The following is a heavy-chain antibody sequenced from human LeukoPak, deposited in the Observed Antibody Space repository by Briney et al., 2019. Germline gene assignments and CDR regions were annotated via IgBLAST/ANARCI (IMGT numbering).Heavy chain of an antibody. CDR1: GFTFGKYW. D-gene: IGHD3-3*01. CDR3: ARDQYDTWSRRGNFDS. V-gene: IGHV3-7*03. J-gene: IGHJ4*02. CDR2: IKLDGSEK. Sequence: GGSLRLSCVASGFTFGKYWMSWVRQAPGKGLEWVANIKLDGSEKDYVDSVKGRFTISRDNTKNSLYLQMNSLRVENTAVFYCARDQYDTWSRRGNFDSWGQGTLVIVSS.